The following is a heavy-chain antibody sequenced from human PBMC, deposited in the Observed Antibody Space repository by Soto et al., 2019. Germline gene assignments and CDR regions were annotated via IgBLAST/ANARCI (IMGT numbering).Heavy chain of an antibody. V-gene: IGHV4-34*01. CDR2: INHSGST. D-gene: IGHD4-17*01. CDR1: GGSFSCYY. CDR3: ARGPYGDSDY. J-gene: IGHJ4*02. Sequence: SVTLSLTCAVYGGSFSCYYWSWIRQPPGKGLEWIGEINHSGSTNYNPSLKSRVTISVDTSKNQFSLKLSSVTAADTAVHYCARGPYGDSDYWGQGTLVTVSS.